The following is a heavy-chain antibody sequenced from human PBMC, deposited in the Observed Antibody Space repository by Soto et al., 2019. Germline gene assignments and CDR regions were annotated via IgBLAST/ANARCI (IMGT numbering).Heavy chain of an antibody. D-gene: IGHD1-26*01. J-gene: IGHJ5*02. CDR2: IYWDDDK. CDR3: ALTEHWELTDYSFDP. CDR1: GFSLITSGVG. V-gene: IGHV2-5*02. Sequence: QITLKESGPTLVKPTQTLTLTCTFSGFSLITSGVGVGWISQPPGKALEWLALIYWDDDKRYSPSLKSRLTITKDPSTNQVVLTMTNMDPVDTATYYCALTEHWELTDYSFDPWGQGTLVTVSS.